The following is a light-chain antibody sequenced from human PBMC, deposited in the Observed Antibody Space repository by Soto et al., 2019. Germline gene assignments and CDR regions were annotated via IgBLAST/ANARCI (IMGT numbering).Light chain of an antibody. CDR3: QQSSNWNKFT. V-gene: IGKV3-11*01. CDR2: DAS. CDR1: QSVSSY. J-gene: IGKJ3*01. Sequence: EIVLTQSPATLSLSPGERATLSCRASQSVSSYLAWYQQKPGQAPRLLIYDASNRATGIPARFSGSGSGTHFTLSTTGLWPEDFAVHYCQQSSNWNKFTFAPGPKVDIK.